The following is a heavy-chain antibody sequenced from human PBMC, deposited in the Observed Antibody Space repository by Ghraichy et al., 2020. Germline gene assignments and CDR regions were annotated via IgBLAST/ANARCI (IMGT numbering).Heavy chain of an antibody. Sequence: GGSLRLSCAASGFTFSISDMHWVRQAPGKGLEWVAHVTPNERNNYYADSVKGRFTISRDNSRNTVYLQMNSLRADDTAVYFCANGPRSGAFDIWGQGTMVTVSS. D-gene: IGHD6-25*01. CDR2: VTPNERNN. J-gene: IGHJ3*02. V-gene: IGHV3-30*18. CDR3: ANGPRSGAFDI. CDR1: GFTFSISD.